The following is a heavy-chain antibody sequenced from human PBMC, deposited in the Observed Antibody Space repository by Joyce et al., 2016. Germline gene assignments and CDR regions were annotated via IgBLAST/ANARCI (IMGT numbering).Heavy chain of an antibody. J-gene: IGHJ3*01. D-gene: IGHD2-15*01. CDR3: ARTDIKPGARDIFDA. CDR1: GFSLSTSGMC. V-gene: IGHV2-70*15. Sequence: QVTLRESGPALVKPTQTLKLTCTFSGFSLSTSGMCVSWSRQPPGKALEWLARIDWDDDRHYNPSLKTRVTNAKDTSKKQVVLIVTNMDPVDTATYFCARTDIKPGARDIFDAWGQGTMVTVSS. CDR2: IDWDDDR.